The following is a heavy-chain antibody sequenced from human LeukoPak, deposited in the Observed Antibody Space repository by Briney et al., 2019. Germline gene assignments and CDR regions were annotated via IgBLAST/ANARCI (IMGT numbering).Heavy chain of an antibody. V-gene: IGHV1-18*01. J-gene: IGHJ4*02. CDR3: ARDPTLAYCGGDCYSHFDY. CDR1: GYTLTSYG. CDR2: ISAYNGNT. D-gene: IGHD2-21*02. Sequence: GASVKVSCKASGYTLTSYGISWVRQAPGQGLEWMGWISAYNGNTNYAQKLQGRVSMTTDTSTSTAYMELRSLRSDDTAVYYCARDPTLAYCGGDCYSHFDYWGQGTLVTVSS.